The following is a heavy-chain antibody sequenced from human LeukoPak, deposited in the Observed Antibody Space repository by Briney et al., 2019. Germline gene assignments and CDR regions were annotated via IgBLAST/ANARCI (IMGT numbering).Heavy chain of an antibody. V-gene: IGHV1-69*04. CDR1: GGTFSSYA. CDR2: IIPILGIA. CDR3: ARDAGSSGWPRGGVFDY. D-gene: IGHD6-19*01. J-gene: IGHJ4*02. Sequence: ASVKVSCKASGGTFSSYAISWVRQAPGQGLEWMGRIIPILGIANYAQKFQGRVTITADKSTSTAYKELSSLRSEDTAVYYCARDAGSSGWPRGGVFDYWGQGTLVTVSS.